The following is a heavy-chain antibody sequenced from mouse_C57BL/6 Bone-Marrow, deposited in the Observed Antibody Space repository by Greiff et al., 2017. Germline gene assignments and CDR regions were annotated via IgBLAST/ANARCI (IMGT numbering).Heavy chain of an antibody. CDR3: ARLPYYFDY. V-gene: IGHV5-16*01. Sequence: EVMLVESEGGLVQPGSSMKLSCTASGFTFSDYYMAWVRQVPEKGLEWVANINYDGSSTYYLDSLKSRFIISRDNAKNILYLQMSSLQSEDTATYYCARLPYYFDYWGQGTTLTVSS. J-gene: IGHJ2*01. CDR2: INYDGSST. CDR1: GFTFSDYY.